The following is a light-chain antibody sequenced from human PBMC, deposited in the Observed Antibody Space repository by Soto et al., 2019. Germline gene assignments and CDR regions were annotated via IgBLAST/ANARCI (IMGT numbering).Light chain of an antibody. CDR2: EVT. J-gene: IGLJ1*01. CDR1: SGDVGRYSP. CDR3: CSYAGGDTFFL. Sequence: QSALTQPASVSGSPGQSITISCTGPSGDVGRYSPVSWYQQLPGKAPKLIIYEVTQRPSGVSNRFSGSMSGNTASLAISGLQAEDEAEYFCCSYAGGDTFFLFGTGTKLTVL. V-gene: IGLV2-23*02.